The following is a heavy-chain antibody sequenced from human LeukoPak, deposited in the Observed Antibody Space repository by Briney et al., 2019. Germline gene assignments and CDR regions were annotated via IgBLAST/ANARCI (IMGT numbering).Heavy chain of an antibody. Sequence: PSETLSLTCAVYGGSFSGYYWSWIRQPPGKGLEWIGEINHSGSTNYNPSLKSRVTISVDTSKNQFSLKLSSVTAADTAVYYCARGHRGGYNLYAVDYWGQGTLVTVSP. CDR3: ARGHRGGYNLYAVDY. J-gene: IGHJ4*02. CDR2: INHSGST. V-gene: IGHV4-34*01. D-gene: IGHD5-24*01. CDR1: GGSFSGYY.